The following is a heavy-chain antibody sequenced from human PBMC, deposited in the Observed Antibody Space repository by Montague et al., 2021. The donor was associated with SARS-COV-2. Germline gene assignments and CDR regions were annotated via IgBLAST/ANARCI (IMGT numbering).Heavy chain of an antibody. V-gene: IGHV4-39*01. J-gene: IGHJ4*02. CDR1: GGSISSTSFF. CDR2: MYSSGTT. CDR3: ARSTSGWFIY. D-gene: IGHD6-19*01. Sequence: SETLSLTCSVSGGSISSTSFFWAWIRQPPGKGLEWVGSMYSSGTTYYXPSLKSRVTISGDTSRNQLSVRLSSVTAADTAVYDCARSTSGWFIYWGQGTLVTVSS.